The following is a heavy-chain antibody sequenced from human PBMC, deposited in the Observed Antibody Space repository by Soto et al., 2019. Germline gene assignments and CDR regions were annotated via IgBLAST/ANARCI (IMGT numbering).Heavy chain of an antibody. CDR2: IWYDGSNK. CDR1: GFTFSSYG. D-gene: IGHD1-26*01. Sequence: GGSLRLSCAASGFTFSSYGMHWVRQATGKGLEWVAVIWYDGSNKYYADSVKGRFTISRDNSKNTLYLQMNSLRAEDTAVYYCARDPHYGIVGATLGYFDYWGQGTLVTVSS. CDR3: ARDPHYGIVGATLGYFDY. J-gene: IGHJ4*02. V-gene: IGHV3-33*01.